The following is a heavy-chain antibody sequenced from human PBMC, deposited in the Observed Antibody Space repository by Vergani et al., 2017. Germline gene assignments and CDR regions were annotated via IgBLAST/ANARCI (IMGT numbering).Heavy chain of an antibody. CDR2: IKQDGNEK. D-gene: IGHD3-16*01. CDR1: RFTFSTYW. Sequence: EVQLVESGGGLVQPGGSLRLSCGASRFTFSTYWMSWVRQAPGKGLEWVANIKQDGNEKDYVDSVKGRFTVSRDNAKNSLYLQMNSLRAEDTAVYYCARKTFYYDNIKGWFGPWGQGTLVTVSS. CDR3: ARKTFYYDNIKGWFGP. J-gene: IGHJ5*02. V-gene: IGHV3-7*01.